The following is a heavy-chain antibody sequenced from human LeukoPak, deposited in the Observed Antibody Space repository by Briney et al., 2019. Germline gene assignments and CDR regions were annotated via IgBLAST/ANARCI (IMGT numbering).Heavy chain of an antibody. Sequence: SQTLSLTCTVSGGSISSGSYYWSWIRQPAGKGLEWIGRIYTSGSTNYNPSLKSRVTISVDTSKNQFSLKLSSVTAADTAVYYCARGGIAAAGTLGYMDVWGKGTTVTVSS. J-gene: IGHJ6*03. V-gene: IGHV4-61*02. D-gene: IGHD6-13*01. CDR3: ARGGIAAAGTLGYMDV. CDR1: GGSISSGSYY. CDR2: IYTSGST.